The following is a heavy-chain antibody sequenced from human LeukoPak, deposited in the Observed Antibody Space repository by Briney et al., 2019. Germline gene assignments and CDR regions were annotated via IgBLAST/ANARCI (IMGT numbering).Heavy chain of an antibody. J-gene: IGHJ4*02. Sequence: GESLKISCKGPGYSFTSYWIGWVRQMPGKGLEWMGIIYPGDYVTRYSPSFQGQVTISADKSISTAYLQWSSLKASDTAMYYCARPGYCSSTSCYDLFFDYWGQGTLVTVSS. V-gene: IGHV5-51*01. CDR2: IYPGDYVT. D-gene: IGHD2-2*01. CDR3: ARPGYCSSTSCYDLFFDY. CDR1: GYSFTSYW.